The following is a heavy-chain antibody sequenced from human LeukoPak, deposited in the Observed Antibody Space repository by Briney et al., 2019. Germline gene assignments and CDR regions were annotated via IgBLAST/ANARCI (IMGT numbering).Heavy chain of an antibody. CDR3: ATGTHYDLLPY. Sequence: ASVKVSCKASGYTFTSYGISWVRQAPGQGLEWMGWISAYNGNTNYAQKLQGRVTMTTDTSTSTAYMELRSLRSEDTALYYCATGTHYDLLPYWGQGSLVTVSS. CDR2: ISAYNGNT. D-gene: IGHD3-9*01. V-gene: IGHV1-18*01. J-gene: IGHJ4*02. CDR1: GYTFTSYG.